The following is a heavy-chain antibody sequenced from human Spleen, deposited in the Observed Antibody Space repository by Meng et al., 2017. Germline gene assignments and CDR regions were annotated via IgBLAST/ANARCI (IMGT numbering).Heavy chain of an antibody. CDR3: SRGAFDY. V-gene: IGHV3-74*01. Sequence: GESLKISCAASKFIFSNYWMHWVRQAPGKGLVWVSRINSDGSATSYADSVKGRFTISRDNAKNTMYLQMNSLRSEDTAVYYCSRGAFDYWGQGTLVTVPS. CDR1: KFIFSNYW. CDR2: INSDGSAT. J-gene: IGHJ4*02.